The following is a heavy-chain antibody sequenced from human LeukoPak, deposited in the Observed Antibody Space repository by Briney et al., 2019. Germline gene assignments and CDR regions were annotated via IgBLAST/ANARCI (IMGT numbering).Heavy chain of an antibody. CDR2: INHSGST. CDR1: GGSFSGYY. CDR3: ASAYYDSSGFQDRRYYFDY. Sequence: PSETLSLTCAVYGGSFSGYYWGWIRQPPGKGLEWIGEINHSGSTNYNPSLKSRVTISVDTSKNQFSLKLSSVTAADTAVYYCASAYYDSSGFQDRRYYFDYWGQGTLVTVSS. J-gene: IGHJ4*02. V-gene: IGHV4-34*01. D-gene: IGHD3-22*01.